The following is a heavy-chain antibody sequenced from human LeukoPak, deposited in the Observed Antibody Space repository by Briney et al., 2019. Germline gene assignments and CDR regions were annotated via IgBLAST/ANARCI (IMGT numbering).Heavy chain of an antibody. D-gene: IGHD3-3*01. CDR1: GFTFSSYA. CDR2: ISYDGSNK. V-gene: IGHV3-30-3*01. Sequence: GGSLRLSCAASGFTFSSYAMHWVRQAPGKGLEWVAVISYDGSNKYYADSVKGRFTISRDNSKNTLYLQMNSLRAEDTAVYYCARDADYDFWSGYYMGSWRGPVTYGMDVWGQGTTVTVSS. CDR3: ARDADYDFWSGYYMGSWRGPVTYGMDV. J-gene: IGHJ6*02.